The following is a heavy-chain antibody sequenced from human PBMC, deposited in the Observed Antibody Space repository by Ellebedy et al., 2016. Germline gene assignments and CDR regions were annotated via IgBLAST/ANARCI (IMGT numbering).Heavy chain of an antibody. Sequence: ASVKVSXKASGGTFSSYAISWVRQAPGQGLEWMGWISAYNGNTNYAQKLQGRVTMTTDTSTSTAYMELRSLRSDDTAVYYCARVKFGELSGLYSYWGQGTLVTVSS. D-gene: IGHD3-10*01. CDR1: GGTFSSYA. CDR2: ISAYNGNT. J-gene: IGHJ4*02. V-gene: IGHV1-18*01. CDR3: ARVKFGELSGLYSY.